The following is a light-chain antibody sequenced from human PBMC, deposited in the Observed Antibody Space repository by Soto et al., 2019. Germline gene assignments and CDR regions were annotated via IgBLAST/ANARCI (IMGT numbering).Light chain of an antibody. Sequence: QSVLTQPPSASGSPGQSVTISCTGTSSDVGGYNYVSWYQQHPGKAPKLMIYDVSDRPSGGSNRFSGSKSGNTASLTISGLQAEDEPNYYCSSYTSSRAYVCGSGTK. CDR2: DVS. CDR3: SSYTSSRAYV. J-gene: IGLJ1*01. V-gene: IGLV2-14*01. CDR1: SSDVGGYNY.